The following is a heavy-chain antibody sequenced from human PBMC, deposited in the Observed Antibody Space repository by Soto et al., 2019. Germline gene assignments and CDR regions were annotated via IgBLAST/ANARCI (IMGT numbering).Heavy chain of an antibody. CDR1: GGTFSSYA. CDR2: IIPIFGTA. D-gene: IGHD3-10*01. Sequence: GGPVQVSCKASGGTFSSYAISWVRQAPGQGLEWMGGIIPIFGTANYAQKFQGRVTITADKSTSTAYMELSSLRSEDTAVYYCARVPMVRGVQSWFDPWGQGTLVTVSS. V-gene: IGHV1-69*06. CDR3: ARVPMVRGVQSWFDP. J-gene: IGHJ5*02.